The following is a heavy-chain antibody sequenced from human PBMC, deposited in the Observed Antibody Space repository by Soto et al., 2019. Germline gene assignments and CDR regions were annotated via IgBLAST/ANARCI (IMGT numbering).Heavy chain of an antibody. CDR3: ARLYCSGGSCYDYYYYYYMDV. CDR1: GGSISSSSYY. CDR2: IYYSGST. J-gene: IGHJ6*03. Sequence: SETLSLTCTVSGGSISSSSYYWGWIRQPPGKGLEWIGSIYYSGSTYYNPSLKSRVTISVDTSKNQFSLKLSSVTAADTAVYYCARLYCSGGSCYDYYYYYYMDVWGKGTTVTVSS. V-gene: IGHV4-39*01. D-gene: IGHD2-15*01.